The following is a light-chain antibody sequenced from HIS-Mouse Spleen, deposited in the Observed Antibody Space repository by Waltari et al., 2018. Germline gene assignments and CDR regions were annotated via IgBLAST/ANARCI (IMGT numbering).Light chain of an antibody. Sequence: QSVLTQPPSASGTPGQRVTISCSGSSSNIGSNYVYWYQQLPGTAPKLLIYRNNQRPSGVPGRFSGSKSGTSASLAISGLRSEDEADYYCQSYDSSLSGPYVFGTGTKVTVL. J-gene: IGLJ1*01. CDR3: QSYDSSLSGPYV. CDR1: SSNIGSNY. CDR2: RNN. V-gene: IGLV1-47*01.